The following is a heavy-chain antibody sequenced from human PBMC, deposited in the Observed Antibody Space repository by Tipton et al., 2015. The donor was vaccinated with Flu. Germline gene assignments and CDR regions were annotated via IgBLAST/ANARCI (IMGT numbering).Heavy chain of an antibody. CDR1: GASISSTSYF. CDR2: MYHNGGT. CDR3: ARHSSSARGWFDP. J-gene: IGHJ5*02. V-gene: IGHV4-39*07. Sequence: TLSLTCAVSGASISSTSYFWGWIRQPPGKGLEWIGTMYHNGGTYFNPSLKSRVSISVDTSKNQFSLKLNSVTAADTAVYYCARHSSSARGWFDPWGQGTLVTVSS. D-gene: IGHD1-26*01.